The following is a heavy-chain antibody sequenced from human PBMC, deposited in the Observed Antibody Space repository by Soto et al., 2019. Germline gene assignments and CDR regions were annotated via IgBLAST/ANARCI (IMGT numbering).Heavy chain of an antibody. V-gene: IGHV3-74*01. Sequence: PGGSLRLSCAASGFTFSSYAMSWVRQAPGKGLEWVSHMNSDGSTTTYADSVKGRFTISRDNAKNTLYLQMNSLRAEDTAVYFCARGEGAYYYYGMDVWGQGTTVTVSS. CDR1: GFTFSSYA. CDR3: ARGEGAYYYYGMDV. CDR2: MNSDGSTT. D-gene: IGHD1-26*01. J-gene: IGHJ6*02.